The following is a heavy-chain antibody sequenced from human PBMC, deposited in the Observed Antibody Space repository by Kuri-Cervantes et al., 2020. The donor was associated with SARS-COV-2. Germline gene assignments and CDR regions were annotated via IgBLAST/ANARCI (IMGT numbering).Heavy chain of an antibody. D-gene: IGHD2-15*01. J-gene: IGHJ3*02. CDR1: GFTFSSYS. V-gene: IGHV3-21*01. CDR3: ALERGSLAFDI. CDR2: ISSSSSYI. Sequence: GESLKISCAASGFTFSSYSMNWVRQAPGKGLEWVSSISSSSSYIYYADSVKGRFTISRDNAKNSLYLQMNSLRAEDTAVYYCALERGSLAFDIWGQGTMVTVSS.